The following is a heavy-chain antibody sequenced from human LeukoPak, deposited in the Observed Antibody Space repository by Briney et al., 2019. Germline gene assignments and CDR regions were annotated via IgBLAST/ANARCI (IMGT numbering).Heavy chain of an antibody. Sequence: ASVKVSFKASGYTFTGYYMHWVRQAPGQGLEWMGWINPNSGGTNYAQKFQGRVTMTRDTSISTAYMELSRLRSDDTAVYYCARGGGIAAAGIIYWGQGTLVTVSS. CDR3: ARGGGIAAAGIIY. V-gene: IGHV1-2*02. D-gene: IGHD6-13*01. CDR1: GYTFTGYY. CDR2: INPNSGGT. J-gene: IGHJ4*02.